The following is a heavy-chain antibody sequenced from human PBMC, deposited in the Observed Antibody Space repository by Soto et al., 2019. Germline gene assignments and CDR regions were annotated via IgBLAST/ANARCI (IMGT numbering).Heavy chain of an antibody. V-gene: IGHV4-34*01. Sequence: PSETLSLTCAVYGGSFSGYYWRWIRQPPGKGLEWIGEINHSGSTNYNPSLKSRVTISVDTSKNQFSLKLSSVTAADTAVYYCARGRTAMGAYYYYYGMDVWGQGTTVTVSS. CDR1: GGSFSGYY. J-gene: IGHJ6*02. D-gene: IGHD5-18*01. CDR2: INHSGST. CDR3: ARGRTAMGAYYYYYGMDV.